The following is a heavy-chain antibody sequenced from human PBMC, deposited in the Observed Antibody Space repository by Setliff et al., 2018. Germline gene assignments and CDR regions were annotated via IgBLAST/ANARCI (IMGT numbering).Heavy chain of an antibody. CDR3: ARHDRQQVNFDY. J-gene: IGHJ4*02. V-gene: IGHV4-38-2*02. D-gene: IGHD6-13*01. CDR1: GYSISSGYY. CDR2: IYHSGST. Sequence: SETLSLTCTVSGYSISSGYYWGWIRQPPGKGLEWIGSIYHSGSTYYNPSLKSRVTISVDTSKNQFSLKLSSATAADTAVYYCARHDRQQVNFDYWGQGTLVTVSS.